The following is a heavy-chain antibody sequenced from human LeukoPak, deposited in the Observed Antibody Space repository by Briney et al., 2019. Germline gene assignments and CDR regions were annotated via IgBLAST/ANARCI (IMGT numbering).Heavy chain of an antibody. Sequence: PGGSLRLSCAASGFTFSSYSMNWVRQAPGKGLEWVSSISSSSSYIYYADSVKGRFTISRDNAKNSLYLQMNSLRAEDTAVYYCARKAEITMIVVATGDAFDIGGQGTMVTVSS. CDR3: ARKAEITMIVVATGDAFDI. V-gene: IGHV3-21*01. CDR2: ISSSSSYI. D-gene: IGHD3-22*01. CDR1: GFTFSSYS. J-gene: IGHJ3*02.